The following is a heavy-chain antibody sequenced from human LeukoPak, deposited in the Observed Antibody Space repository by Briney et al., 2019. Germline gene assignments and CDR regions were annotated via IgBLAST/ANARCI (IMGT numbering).Heavy chain of an antibody. CDR2: INWNGGST. D-gene: IGHD2-2*01. Sequence: GGSLRLSCAASGFTFDDYGMSWVRQAPGKGLEWVSGINWNGGSTGYADSVKGRFTISRDNAKNSLYLQMNSLRAEDAALYYCARDREGYCSSTSCQYFDYWGQGTLVTVSS. V-gene: IGHV3-20*04. CDR3: ARDREGYCSSTSCQYFDY. CDR1: GFTFDDYG. J-gene: IGHJ4*02.